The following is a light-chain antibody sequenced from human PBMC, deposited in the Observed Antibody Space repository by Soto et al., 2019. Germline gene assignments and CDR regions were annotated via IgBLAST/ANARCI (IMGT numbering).Light chain of an antibody. CDR1: QGVSSSY. J-gene: IGKJ5*01. V-gene: IGKV3D-20*02. CDR3: QQRSNWPPT. CDR2: GAS. Sequence: EIVMTQSPGTLSVSPGERATLSCRAGQGVSSSYLAWYQQKPGQAPRLLIYGASNRATGIPARFSGSGSGTDFTLTISSLEPEDFAVYYCQQRSNWPPTFGQGTRLEIK.